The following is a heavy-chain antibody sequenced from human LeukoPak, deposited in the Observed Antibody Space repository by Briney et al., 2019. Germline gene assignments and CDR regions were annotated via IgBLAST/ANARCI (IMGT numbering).Heavy chain of an antibody. V-gene: IGHV3-30*04. CDR2: ISYDGSNE. CDR3: AKAGSGYSFDY. Sequence: GGSLRLSCAASGFTFSSHAMHWVRQAPGKGLEWVAVISYDGSNEYYADSVKGRFTISRDNSKNTLYLQMNSLRAEDTAVYYCAKAGSGYSFDYWGQGTLVTVSS. J-gene: IGHJ4*02. CDR1: GFTFSSHA. D-gene: IGHD3-3*01.